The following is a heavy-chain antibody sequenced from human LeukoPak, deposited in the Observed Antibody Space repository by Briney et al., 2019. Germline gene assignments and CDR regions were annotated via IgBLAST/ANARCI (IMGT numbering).Heavy chain of an antibody. CDR2: IYPGDSDT. D-gene: IGHD6-13*01. J-gene: IGHJ3*02. Sequence: GESLKISCEGSGYSFTSYWIGWVRQMPGKGLEWMGIIYPGDSDTRYSPSFQGQVTISADKSISTAYLQWRSLKASDTAMYYCARRSSSWFGAFDIWGQGTMVTVSS. V-gene: IGHV5-51*01. CDR1: GYSFTSYW. CDR3: ARRSSSWFGAFDI.